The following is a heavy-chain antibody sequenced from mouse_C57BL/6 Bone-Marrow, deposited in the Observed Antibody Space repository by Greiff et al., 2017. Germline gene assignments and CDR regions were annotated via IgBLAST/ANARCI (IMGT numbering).Heavy chain of an antibody. V-gene: IGHV14-1*01. J-gene: IGHJ3*01. CDR3: TTRPRIYYDYDWFAD. Sequence: EVQLQQSGAELVRPGASVKLSCTASGFNIKDYYMHWVKQRPEQGLEWIGRIDPEDGDTEYAPKFQGKATMTADTSSNTAYLQLSSLTSEDTAVYYCTTRPRIYYDYDWFADWGQGTLVTVSA. CDR1: GFNIKDYY. CDR2: IDPEDGDT. D-gene: IGHD2-4*01.